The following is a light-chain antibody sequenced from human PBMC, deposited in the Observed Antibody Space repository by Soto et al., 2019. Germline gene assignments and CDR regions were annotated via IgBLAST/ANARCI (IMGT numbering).Light chain of an antibody. CDR3: QSYDSSLSGVV. CDR1: SPNIGGNT. CDR2: GDT. J-gene: IGLJ2*01. Sequence: QSVLTQPPSASGTPGQRVTISCSGSSPNIGGNTVKWYQQVPGTAPKLLIHGDTLRPSGVPDRFSGSKSGTSASLAISGLQAGDEADYYCQSYDSSLSGVVFGGGTKLTVL. V-gene: IGLV1-44*01.